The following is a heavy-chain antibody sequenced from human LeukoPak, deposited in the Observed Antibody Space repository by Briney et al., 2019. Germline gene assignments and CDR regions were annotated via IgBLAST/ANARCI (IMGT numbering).Heavy chain of an antibody. CDR2: IYYSGST. CDR3: ARDQDGDFTH. Sequence: SETLSLTCTVSGGSVSSGTYYWDWIRQPPGKGLEWIGYIYYSGSTNYSPSLKGRVTISADTSKNQFSLKMSPVTSADTAVYYCARDQDGDFTHWGQGTLVTVSS. J-gene: IGHJ4*02. V-gene: IGHV4-61*01. CDR1: GGSVSSGTYY. D-gene: IGHD4-17*01.